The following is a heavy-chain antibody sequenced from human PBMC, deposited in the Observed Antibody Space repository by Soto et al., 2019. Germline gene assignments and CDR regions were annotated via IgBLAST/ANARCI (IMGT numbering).Heavy chain of an antibody. V-gene: IGHV4-59*08. Sequence: QVQLQESGPGLVKPSETLSLTCTVSGGSISSYYWSWIRQPPGKGLEWIGYIYYSGSTNYNPSLKGRIPNSVETSKNQVSLKLSSVTAADTGVYYCARQREYSSPPEYWFHPWGQGTLVTVSS. CDR1: GGSISSYY. J-gene: IGHJ5*02. CDR3: ARQREYSSPPEYWFHP. D-gene: IGHD6-6*01. CDR2: IYYSGST.